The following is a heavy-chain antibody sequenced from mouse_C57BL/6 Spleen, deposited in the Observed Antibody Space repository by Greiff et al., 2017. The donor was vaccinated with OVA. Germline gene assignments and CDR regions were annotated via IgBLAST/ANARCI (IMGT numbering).Heavy chain of an antibody. CDR1: GFSLSTSGMG. D-gene: IGHD6-2*01. CDR3: ARRVGLYYFYY. J-gene: IGHJ2*01. V-gene: IGHV8-12*01. CDR2: IYWDDDK. Sequence: VKLMESGTGLLQSSQTLSLTCSFSGFSLSTSGMGVSWIRQPSGQGLEWLAHIYWDDDKRDNPSLKSRLTISKDTSRNQVFLKITSVDTADTATCDSARRVGLYYFYYWGRGTTLTVSS.